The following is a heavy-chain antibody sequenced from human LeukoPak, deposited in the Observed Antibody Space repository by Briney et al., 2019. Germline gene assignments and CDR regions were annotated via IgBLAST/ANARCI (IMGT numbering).Heavy chain of an antibody. J-gene: IGHJ4*02. D-gene: IGHD6-19*01. CDR3: ARDPIAVAGKGSLFDY. CDR2: IYYSGST. V-gene: IGHV4-39*07. CDR1: GVSISSSSYY. Sequence: SETLSLTCTVSGVSISSSSYYWGWIRQPPGKGLEWIGSIYYSGSTYYHPSLKSRVTISVDTSKNQFSLKLSSVTAADTAVYYCARDPIAVAGKGSLFDYWGQGTLVTVSS.